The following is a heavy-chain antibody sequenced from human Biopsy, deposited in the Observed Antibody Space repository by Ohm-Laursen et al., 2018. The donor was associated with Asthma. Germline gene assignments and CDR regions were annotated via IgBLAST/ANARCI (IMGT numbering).Heavy chain of an antibody. CDR1: GDSFSNYA. Sequence: SSVKVSCKASGDSFSNYAISWVRQAPGQGLEWMGGLIPVLGTPDHAQMFEGRVTITADESTSTAYMELSSLSSEGTAVYYCARGYSGSNRIVYYYSGLEVWGQGTTVTVSS. D-gene: IGHD5-12*01. V-gene: IGHV1-69*01. CDR3: ARGYSGSNRIVYYYSGLEV. CDR2: LIPVLGTP. J-gene: IGHJ6*02.